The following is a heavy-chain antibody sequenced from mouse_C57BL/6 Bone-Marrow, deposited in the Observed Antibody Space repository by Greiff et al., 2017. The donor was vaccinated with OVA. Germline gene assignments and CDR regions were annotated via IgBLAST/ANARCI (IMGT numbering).Heavy chain of an antibody. V-gene: IGHV1-22*01. CDR3: ARGGYYAPIAY. Sequence: VQLQQSGPELVKPGASVKMSCKASGYTFTDYNMHWVKQSHGQSLEWIGYINPNNGGTSYNQKFKGKATLTVNKSSSTAYMELSSLTSEDYAVNDCARGGYYAPIAYWGQGTSVTVSS. D-gene: IGHD2-3*01. CDR2: INPNNGGT. J-gene: IGHJ4*01. CDR1: GYTFTDYN.